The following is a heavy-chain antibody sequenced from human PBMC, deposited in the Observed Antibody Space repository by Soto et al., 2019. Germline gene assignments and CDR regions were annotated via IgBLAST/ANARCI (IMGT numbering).Heavy chain of an antibody. CDR3: ARESGLLWFGESYTFNWFDP. CDR1: GYTFTSYG. V-gene: IGHV1-18*01. D-gene: IGHD3-10*01. J-gene: IGHJ5*02. Sequence: ASVKVSCKASGYTFTSYGISWVRQAPGQGLEWMGWISAYNGNTNYAQKLQGRVTMTTDRSTSTAYMELRRLRSDDTAVYYCARESGLLWFGESYTFNWFDPWGQGTLVTVSP. CDR2: ISAYNGNT.